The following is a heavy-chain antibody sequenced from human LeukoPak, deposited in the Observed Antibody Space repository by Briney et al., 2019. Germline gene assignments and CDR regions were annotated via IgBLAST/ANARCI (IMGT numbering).Heavy chain of an antibody. CDR1: SGSFSCGACS. CDR3: ARASYSGYPPYYYGLDV. Sequence: SETLSLTCAVSSGSFSCGACSWSWIRPPPGKGLEWIGYIYHNATTYYNPSFKSRVTISVDRSKNQFSLWLKSVTAADTAVYYCARASYSGYPPYYYGLDVWGKGTTVTVSS. CDR2: IYHNATT. J-gene: IGHJ6*04. D-gene: IGHD5-12*01. V-gene: IGHV4-30-2*01.